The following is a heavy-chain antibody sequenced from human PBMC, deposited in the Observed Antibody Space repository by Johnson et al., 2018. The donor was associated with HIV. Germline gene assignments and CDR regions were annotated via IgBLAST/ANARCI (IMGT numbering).Heavy chain of an antibody. CDR3: TTDYIVVGAFDI. CDR2: ISYDGSNK. D-gene: IGHD2-21*01. Sequence: QVQLVESGGGVVQPGGSLRLSCAASGFTFSSYAMHWVRQAPGKGLEWVAVISYDGSNKYYADSVKGRFTISRDISKNTLYLQMNSLKTEDTAMYYCTTDYIVVGAFDIWGQGTMVTVSS. CDR1: GFTFSSYA. J-gene: IGHJ3*02. V-gene: IGHV3-30*04.